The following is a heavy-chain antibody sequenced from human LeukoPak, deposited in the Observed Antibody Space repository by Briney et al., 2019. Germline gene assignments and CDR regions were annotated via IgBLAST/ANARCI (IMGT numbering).Heavy chain of an antibody. V-gene: IGHV3-30*18. J-gene: IGHJ4*02. CDR2: ISYDGSNK. D-gene: IGHD3-3*01. CDR1: GIYG. Sequence: PGGSLRLSCAASGIYGMHWVRQAPGKGLEWVAVISYDGSNKYYADSVKGRFTISRDNSKNTLYLQMNSLRAEDTAVYYCAKDIRFLEWLFDYWGQGTLVTVSS. CDR3: AKDIRFLEWLFDY.